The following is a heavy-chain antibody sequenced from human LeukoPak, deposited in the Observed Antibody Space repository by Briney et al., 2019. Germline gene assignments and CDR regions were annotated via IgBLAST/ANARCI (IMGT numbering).Heavy chain of an antibody. V-gene: IGHV4-39*01. CDR3: ARLRYFDWLLALNWFDP. Sequence: SETLSLTCTVSGGSISSSSYYWGWIRQPPGKGLEWIGSIYYSGSTYYNPSLKSRVTISVDTSKNQFSLKLSSVTAADTAVYYCARLRYFDWLLALNWFDPWGQGTLVTVSS. D-gene: IGHD3-9*01. CDR1: GGSISSSSYY. CDR2: IYYSGST. J-gene: IGHJ5*02.